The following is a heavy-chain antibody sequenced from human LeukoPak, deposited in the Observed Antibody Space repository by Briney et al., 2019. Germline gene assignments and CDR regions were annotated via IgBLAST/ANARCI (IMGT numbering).Heavy chain of an antibody. V-gene: IGHV3-23*01. Sequence: GGSLRLSCTASGITCSNYAMTWVRQAPGRGLEWVSIISGDGGSTIYADSVKGRFTISRDNSKSTLYLQMNSLRAEDTAVYYCAKDAVGGTYVRYFDSWGQGTLVTVSS. CDR2: ISGDGGST. D-gene: IGHD1-26*01. CDR3: AKDAVGGTYVRYFDS. J-gene: IGHJ4*02. CDR1: GITCSNYA.